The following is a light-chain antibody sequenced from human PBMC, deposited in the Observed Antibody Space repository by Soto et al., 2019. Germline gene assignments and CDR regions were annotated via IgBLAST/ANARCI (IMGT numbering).Light chain of an antibody. J-gene: IGLJ1*01. Sequence: QSVLTQPASVSGSPGHSITISCTGTNSDVGSYNLVSWYQQHPGKAPKLMIYEGSKRPSGVSNRFSGSKSGNTASLTISGLQAEDEADYYCCSYAGSSTFVFGTGTKVTVL. CDR3: CSYAGSSTFV. CDR1: NSDVGSYNL. V-gene: IGLV2-23*03. CDR2: EGS.